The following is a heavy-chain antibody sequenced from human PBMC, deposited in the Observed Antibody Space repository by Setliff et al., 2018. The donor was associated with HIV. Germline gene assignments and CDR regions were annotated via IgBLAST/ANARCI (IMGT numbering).Heavy chain of an antibody. V-gene: IGHV4-38-2*02. CDR1: GYSISSGYY. J-gene: IGHJ6*03. Sequence: SETLSLTCTVSGYSISSGYYWGWIRQPPGKGLEWIGSMYHSGTAFHNPSLKSRVTISVDTSKNQLSLKLSSVTAADTAVYYCAREGTHYYDSSGFFSHYYYMDVWGKGTTVTVSS. D-gene: IGHD3-22*01. CDR3: AREGTHYYDSSGFFSHYYYMDV. CDR2: MYHSGTA.